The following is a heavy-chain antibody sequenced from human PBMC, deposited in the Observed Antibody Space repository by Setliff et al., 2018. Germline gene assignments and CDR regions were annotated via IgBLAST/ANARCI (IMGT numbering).Heavy chain of an antibody. CDR3: ERLVRHCTRISCQRTSEADL. J-gene: IGHJ5*02. CDR2: ISAYNGNT. CDR1: GYTFTNSI. D-gene: IGHD2-15*01. V-gene: IGHV1-18*04. Sequence: ASVKVSCKASGYTFTNSIMNWVRQAPGQGLEWMGWISAYNGNTYHAQKFQDGLSMTTDTSTSTAYMELRSLRADDTAVYYCERLVRHCTRISCQRTSEADLWGQGTQVTVS.